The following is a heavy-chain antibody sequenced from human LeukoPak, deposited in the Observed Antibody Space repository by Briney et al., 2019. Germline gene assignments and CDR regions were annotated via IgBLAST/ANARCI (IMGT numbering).Heavy chain of an antibody. D-gene: IGHD1-26*01. CDR1: GFTVSSNY. J-gene: IGHJ4*02. CDR3: ARDFAGAKSC. Sequence: GGSLRLSCAASGFTVSSNYMSWVRQAPGKGLEWVSVIYSGGSTYYADSVKGRFTISRDNSKNTLYPQMNSLRAEDTAVYYCARDFAGAKSCWGQGTLVTVSS. CDR2: IYSGGST. V-gene: IGHV3-53*01.